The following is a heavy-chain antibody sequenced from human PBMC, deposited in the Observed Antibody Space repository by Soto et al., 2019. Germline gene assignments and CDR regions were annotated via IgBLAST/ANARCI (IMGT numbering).Heavy chain of an antibody. V-gene: IGHV1-18*01. D-gene: IGHD3-22*01. J-gene: IGHJ5*02. CDR1: GYTFTSYG. Sequence: QVQLVQSGAEVKKPGASVKVSCKASGYTFTSYGISWVRQAPGQGLEWMGWISAYNGNTNYAQKLQGRVTMTTDTASSTAYMELMTLRPDDTAVYYFACVYYDYSSGYPAVMFDPWGQGTLVTGSS. CDR3: ACVYYDYSSGYPAVMFDP. CDR2: ISAYNGNT.